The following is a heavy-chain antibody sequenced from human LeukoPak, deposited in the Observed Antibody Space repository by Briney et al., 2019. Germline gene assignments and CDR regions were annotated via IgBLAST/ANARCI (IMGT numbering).Heavy chain of an antibody. V-gene: IGHV3-23*01. CDR2: VSGSGRST. J-gene: IGHJ4*02. D-gene: IGHD4-23*01. CDR1: GFSFSNYA. Sequence: PGGSLRLSCAASGFSFSNYAMSWVRQAPRKGLEWVSGVSGSGRSTYYADSVKGRFTISRDNSKNTLYLQMDSLRVGDTAVYYCASVSVGKTDYWGQGTLVTVSS. CDR3: ASVSVGKTDY.